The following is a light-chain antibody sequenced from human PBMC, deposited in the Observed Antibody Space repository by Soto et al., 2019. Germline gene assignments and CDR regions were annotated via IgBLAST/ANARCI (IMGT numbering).Light chain of an antibody. V-gene: IGLV2-14*03. CDR1: SSDVGAFNY. CDR3: NSYTGNHTYV. CDR2: DVS. J-gene: IGLJ1*01. Sequence: QSVLTQPASVSGSPGQAITISCSGTSSDVGAFNYVSWYQQHPGKAPKLMIYDVSNRPSGVSNRFSGSKSGNTASLTISGLRAEDEADYYCNSYTGNHTYVFGTGTKVTVL.